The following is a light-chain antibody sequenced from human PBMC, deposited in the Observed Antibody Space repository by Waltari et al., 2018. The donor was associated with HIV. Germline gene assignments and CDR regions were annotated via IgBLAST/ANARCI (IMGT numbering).Light chain of an antibody. J-gene: IGKJ1*01. CDR1: QGISSD. V-gene: IGKV1-9*01. CDR2: AAS. CDR3: QQLNSYLWT. Sequence: DIPFTLSPSSLSAPVGERFTITCRASQGISSDLAWYQQKPGKVPKLLIYAASTLQSGVPSRFSGSGSGTEFTLTIGSLQPEDFATYYCQQLNSYLWTFGQGTKVEIK.